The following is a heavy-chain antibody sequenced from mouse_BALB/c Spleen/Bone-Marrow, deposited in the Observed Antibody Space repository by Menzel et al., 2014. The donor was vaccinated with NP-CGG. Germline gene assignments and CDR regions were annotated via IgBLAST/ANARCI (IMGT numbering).Heavy chain of an antibody. D-gene: IGHD1-2*01. CDR2: INPDSSTI. CDR1: GFDFSRYW. V-gene: IGHV4-1*02. J-gene: IGHJ3*01. Sequence: EVQLQQSGGGLVQPGGSLKLSCAASGFDFSRYWMSWVRQAPGKGLEWIGEINPDSSTINYKPSLEDKFIISRDNAKNTLYLQMSKVRSEDTALYYCARLHYYGLSAYWGQGTLVTVSA. CDR3: ARLHYYGLSAY.